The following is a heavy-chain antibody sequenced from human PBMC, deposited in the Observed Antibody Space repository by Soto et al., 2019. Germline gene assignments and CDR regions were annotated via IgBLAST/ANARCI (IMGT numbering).Heavy chain of an antibody. Sequence: VQLVESGGGLVQPGGSLRLSCAASGFTFRSYWMHWVRQAPGKGLVWVARINSDGSNTIYADSVKGRFTISRDNAKKLLYLIITSLRAEETAVYCCVRAGVVVAYATGEDFWGQGTMVTVSS. CDR1: GFTFRSYW. CDR3: VRAGVVVAYATGEDF. V-gene: IGHV3-74*01. D-gene: IGHD2-21*01. J-gene: IGHJ4*02. CDR2: INSDGSNT.